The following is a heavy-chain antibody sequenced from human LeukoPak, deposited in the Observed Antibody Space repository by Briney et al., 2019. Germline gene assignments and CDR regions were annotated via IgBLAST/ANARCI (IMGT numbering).Heavy chain of an antibody. J-gene: IGHJ2*01. D-gene: IGHD1-26*01. CDR3: AKDRTVGASYWYFDL. CDR1: GFSFSGHW. V-gene: IGHV3-74*01. CDR2: ISPTGSTT. Sequence: GGSLRLSCTASGFSFSGHWMHWARQLPGKGLVWVSRISPTGSTTSYADSVKGRFTVSRDSSRNTLFLHMNTLRAEDTAIYYCAKDRTVGASYWYFDLWGRGTLVTVSS.